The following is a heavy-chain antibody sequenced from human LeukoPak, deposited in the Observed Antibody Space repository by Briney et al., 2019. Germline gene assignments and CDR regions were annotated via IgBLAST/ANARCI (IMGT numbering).Heavy chain of an antibody. D-gene: IGHD3-22*01. Sequence: SETLSLTCTVSGGSISSGDYYWSWVRQPPGKGLEWIGNIYYSGSTYYNPSLKSRVTISVDTSKNQFSLKLSSVTAADTAVYYCAIYYDSSGYYYPRRDAFDIWGQGTMVTVSS. V-gene: IGHV4-30-4*01. CDR1: GGSISSGDYY. CDR2: IYYSGST. J-gene: IGHJ3*02. CDR3: AIYYDSSGYYYPRRDAFDI.